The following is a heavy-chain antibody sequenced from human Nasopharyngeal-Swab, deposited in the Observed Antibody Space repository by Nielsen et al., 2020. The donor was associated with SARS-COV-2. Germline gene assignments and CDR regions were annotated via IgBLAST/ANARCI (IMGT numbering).Heavy chain of an antibody. CDR2: ISSSGSTI. V-gene: IGHV3-11*04. CDR1: GFTFSDYY. D-gene: IGHD1-26*01. CDR3: ARDLVEVGATGYYYGMDV. J-gene: IGHJ6*02. Sequence: GGSLRLSCAASGFTFSDYYMSWIRQAPGKGLEWVSYISSSGSTIYYADSVKGRFTISRDNAKSSLYLQMNSLRAEDTAVYYCARDLVEVGATGYYYGMDVWGQGTTVTVSS.